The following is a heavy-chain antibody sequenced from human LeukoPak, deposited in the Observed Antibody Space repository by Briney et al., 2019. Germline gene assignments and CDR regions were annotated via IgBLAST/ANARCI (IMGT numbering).Heavy chain of an antibody. J-gene: IGHJ4*02. CDR1: GFTFSSYA. CDR2: ISGSGGST. CDR3: AKEVLDYYDSSGYYYSDQPLDY. V-gene: IGHV3-23*01. Sequence: GGSLRLSCAASGFTFSSYATSWVRQAPGKGLEWVSAISGSGGSTYYADSVKGRFTISRDNSKNTLYLQMNSLRAEDTAVYYCAKEVLDYYDSSGYYYSDQPLDYWGQGTLVTVSS. D-gene: IGHD3-22*01.